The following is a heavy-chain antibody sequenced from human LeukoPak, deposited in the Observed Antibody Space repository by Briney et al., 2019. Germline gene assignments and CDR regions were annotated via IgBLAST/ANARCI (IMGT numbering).Heavy chain of an antibody. CDR1: GGSISSSSYY. CDR3: ARGMRTYSSSWYFDVGGVIFDY. J-gene: IGHJ4*02. V-gene: IGHV4-39*07. Sequence: SETLSLTCTVSGGSISSSSYYWGWIRQPPGKGLEWIGSIYYSTSTYYNPSLKGRVTISVDTSKNQFSLKVSSVTAADTAVYYCARGMRTYSSSWYFDVGGVIFDYWGQGTLVTVSS. CDR2: IYYSTST. D-gene: IGHD6-13*01.